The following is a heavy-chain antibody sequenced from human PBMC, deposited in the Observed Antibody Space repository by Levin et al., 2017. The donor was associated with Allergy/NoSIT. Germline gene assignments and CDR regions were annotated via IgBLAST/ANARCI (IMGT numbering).Heavy chain of an antibody. Sequence: GGSLRLSCAASGFSLDDYAMHWVRQPPGKGLEWVSGISWNSGSIDYADSVKGRFTISRDNAKNSLYLQMNGLRDEDSAFYYCAKDMHSDLMVGRRPYYQYYALDVWGQGTTVTVSS. CDR2: ISWNSGSI. CDR3: AKDMHSDLMVGRRPYYQYYALDV. J-gene: IGHJ6*02. D-gene: IGHD2-8*01. CDR1: GFSLDDYA. V-gene: IGHV3-9*01.